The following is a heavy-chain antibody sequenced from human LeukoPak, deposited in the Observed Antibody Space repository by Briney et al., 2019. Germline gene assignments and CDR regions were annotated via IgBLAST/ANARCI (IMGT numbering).Heavy chain of an antibody. CDR3: ARARRSYYYYYGMDV. J-gene: IGHJ6*02. Sequence: GGSLRLSCAASGFTFSSYSTNWVRQAPGKGLEWVSYISSSSSTIYYADSVKGRFTISRDNAKNSLYLQMNSLRAEDTAVYYCARARRSYYYYYGMDVWGQGTTVTVSS. V-gene: IGHV3-48*01. CDR1: GFTFSSYS. CDR2: ISSSSSTI.